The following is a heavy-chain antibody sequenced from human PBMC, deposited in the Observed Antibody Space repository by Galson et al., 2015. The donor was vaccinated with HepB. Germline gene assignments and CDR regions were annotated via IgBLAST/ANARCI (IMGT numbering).Heavy chain of an antibody. CDR1: GFTFRSYS. CDR3: ARDESGAVATGKSDY. J-gene: IGHJ4*02. V-gene: IGHV3-21*01. Sequence: SLRLSCAASGFTFRSYSMNWVRQAPGKGLEWVSSISSSGDYMYNADSVKGRFTISRDNAKNSLYLQMSSLRAEDTAVYYCARDESGAVATGKSDYWGQGTLVTVSS. D-gene: IGHD5-12*01. CDR2: ISSSGDYM.